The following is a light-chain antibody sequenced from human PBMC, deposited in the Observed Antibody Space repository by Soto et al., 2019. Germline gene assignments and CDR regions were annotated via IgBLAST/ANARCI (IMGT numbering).Light chain of an antibody. CDR2: GAS. Sequence: EIVLTQSPGTLSLSPGERATLSCRASQSISSNFLAWYQQKPGRAPRLLIYGASSRATGIPDRFSGSGSGTDFTLTISRLEHENLAVYYCQQYGGSPRTFGQGNKVEIK. CDR3: QQYGGSPRT. V-gene: IGKV3-20*01. CDR1: QSISSNF. J-gene: IGKJ1*01.